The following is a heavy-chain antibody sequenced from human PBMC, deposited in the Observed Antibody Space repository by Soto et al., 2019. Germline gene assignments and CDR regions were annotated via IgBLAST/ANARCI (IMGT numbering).Heavy chain of an antibody. CDR2: MNPNSGNT. CDR3: ARGYDYVWGSHRRTNAFDI. Sequence: ASVKVSCKASGYTFTSYDINWVRQATGQGLEWMGWMNPNSGNTGYAQKFQGRVTMTRNTSISTAYMELSSLRSEDTAVYYCARGYDYVWGSHRRTNAFDIWGQGTMVTVSS. J-gene: IGHJ3*02. D-gene: IGHD3-16*01. CDR1: GYTFTSYD. V-gene: IGHV1-8*01.